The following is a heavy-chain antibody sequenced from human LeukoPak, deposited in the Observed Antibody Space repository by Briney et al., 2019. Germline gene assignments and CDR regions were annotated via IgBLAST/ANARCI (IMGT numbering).Heavy chain of an antibody. CDR2: IWYDGSNK. Sequence: PGGSLRLSCAASGLTVTNAWMNWVRQAPGKGLEWVAVIWYDGSNKYYADSVKGRFTISRDNSKNTLYLQMNSLRAEDTAVYYCATAHYWGQGTLVTVSS. V-gene: IGHV3-33*08. CDR3: ATAHY. J-gene: IGHJ4*02. CDR1: GLTVTNAW.